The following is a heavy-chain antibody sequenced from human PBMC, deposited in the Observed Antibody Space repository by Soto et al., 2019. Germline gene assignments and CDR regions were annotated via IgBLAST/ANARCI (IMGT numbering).Heavy chain of an antibody. D-gene: IGHD3-3*01. Sequence: PGGSLSLSCAASGFTFSSYWMSWGRQGPGKGLAGVANIKQDGSEKYYVDSVKGRFTISRDNAKNSLYLQMNSLRAEDTAVYYCARDRYSYYDFWSGSLPYYYYGMDVWGQGTTVTVSS. CDR2: IKQDGSEK. CDR3: ARDRYSYYDFWSGSLPYYYYGMDV. J-gene: IGHJ6*02. V-gene: IGHV3-7*01. CDR1: GFTFSSYW.